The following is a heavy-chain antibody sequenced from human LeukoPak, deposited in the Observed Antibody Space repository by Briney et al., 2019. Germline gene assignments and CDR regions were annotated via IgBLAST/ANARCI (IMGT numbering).Heavy chain of an antibody. CDR3: AAFTVVLDYWYFDL. Sequence: SVKVSCKASGFTFTSSAVQWVRQARGQRLEWIGWIVVGSGNTNYAQKFQERVTITRDMSTSTAYMELSSLRSEDTAVYYCAAFTVVLDYWYFDLWGRGTLVTVSS. CDR2: IVVGSGNT. V-gene: IGHV1-58*01. J-gene: IGHJ2*01. CDR1: GFTFTSSA. D-gene: IGHD4-23*01.